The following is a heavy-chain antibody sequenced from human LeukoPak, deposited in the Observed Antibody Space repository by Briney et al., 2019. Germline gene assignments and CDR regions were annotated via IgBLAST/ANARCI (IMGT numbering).Heavy chain of an antibody. CDR1: GYTLTELS. J-gene: IGHJ5*02. CDR2: FDPEDGEA. CDR3: TTVGNYYGSGSYYYWFDP. V-gene: IGHV1-24*01. D-gene: IGHD3-10*01. Sequence: ASVKVSCKVFGYTLTELSIHWVRQAPGKGLEWLGGFDPEDGEAVYAQNFQGRITMTEDTSTDTAYMELSSLRSEDTAVYYCTTVGNYYGSGSYYYWFDPWGRGTLATVSS.